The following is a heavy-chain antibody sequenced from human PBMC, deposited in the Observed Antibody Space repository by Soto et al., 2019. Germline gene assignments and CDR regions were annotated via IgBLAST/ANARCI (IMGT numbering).Heavy chain of an antibody. CDR3: ARWYSSSWYNWFDP. J-gene: IGHJ5*02. CDR2: IYYSGST. CDR1: GGSISSGGYY. Sequence: PSETLSLTCTVSGGSISSGGYYWSWIRQHPGKGLEWIGYIYYSGSTYYNPSLKSRVTISVDTSKNQFSLKLSSVTAADTAVYYCARWYSSSWYNWFDPWGQGTLVTVSS. D-gene: IGHD6-13*01. V-gene: IGHV4-31*03.